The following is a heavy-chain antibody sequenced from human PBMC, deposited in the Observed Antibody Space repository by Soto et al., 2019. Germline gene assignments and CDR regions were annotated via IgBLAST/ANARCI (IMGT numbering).Heavy chain of an antibody. CDR3: ARDKVGATTPLDY. CDR1: GFTFSSYS. Sequence: EVQLVESGGGLVKPGGSLRLSCAASGFTFSSYSMNWVRQAPGKGLEWVSSISTSSTYIYYADSVKGRFTISRDNAKNSLYLQMNSLRAEDTAVYYCARDKVGATTPLDYWGQGTLVTVSS. CDR2: ISTSSTYI. V-gene: IGHV3-21*01. D-gene: IGHD1-26*01. J-gene: IGHJ4*02.